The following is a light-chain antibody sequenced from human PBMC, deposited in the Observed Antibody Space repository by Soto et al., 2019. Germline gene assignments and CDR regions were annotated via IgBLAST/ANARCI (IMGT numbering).Light chain of an antibody. CDR3: TQYNHWPPWT. V-gene: IGKV3-15*01. CDR1: QSVSNN. CDR2: GAS. J-gene: IGKJ1*01. Sequence: EIVMTQSPAALSVSPGERATLSCRASQSVSNNLAWYQQKRGQAPSLLIYGASTRATGIPARFSGSGSGTEFTLTISSLQSEDFAVSFCTQYNHWPPWTFGQGTKVEIK.